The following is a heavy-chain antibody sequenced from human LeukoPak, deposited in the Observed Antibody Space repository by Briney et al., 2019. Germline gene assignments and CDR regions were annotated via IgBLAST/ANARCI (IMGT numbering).Heavy chain of an antibody. CDR1: GYTFTSYD. D-gene: IGHD3-22*01. CDR2: MNPNSGNT. Sequence: ASVKVSCKASGYTFTSYDINWVRQATGQGLEWMGWMNPNSGNTGYAQKFQGRVTITRNTSISTACMELSSLRSEDTAVYYCARAYYDSGGYNNWLDPWGPGTPVTVSS. V-gene: IGHV1-8*03. J-gene: IGHJ5*02. CDR3: ARAYYDSGGYNNWLDP.